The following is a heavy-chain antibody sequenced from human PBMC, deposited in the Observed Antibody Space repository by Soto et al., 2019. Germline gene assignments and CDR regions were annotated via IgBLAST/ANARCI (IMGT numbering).Heavy chain of an antibody. D-gene: IGHD5-12*01. CDR3: AKSPRGEMATD. CDR2: INTYNGMT. J-gene: IGHJ4*02. CDR1: GYTFINYH. Sequence: QVQLVQSGGEVKKPGASVTVSCKASGYTFINYHITWVRQAPGQGLECMAWINTYNGMTDYAQTFQGRVTMTRDISTSTAYMELRNLGSDDAAVYFCAKSPRGEMATDWGQGTLVSVSS. V-gene: IGHV1-18*01.